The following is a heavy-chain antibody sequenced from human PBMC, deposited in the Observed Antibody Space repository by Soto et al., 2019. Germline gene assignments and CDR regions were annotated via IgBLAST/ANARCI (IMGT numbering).Heavy chain of an antibody. Sequence: GGSLRLSCAASGFTFSTYTMNWVRQAPGRGLEWVSYISGSGTTIYYADSVKGRFTISRDNAKNSLYLRMNSLRAEDTAVYYCARERKYYYMYFWGKGTTVPVS. CDR3: ARERKYYYMYF. J-gene: IGHJ6*03. CDR1: GFTFSTYT. CDR2: ISGSGTTI. V-gene: IGHV3-48*01.